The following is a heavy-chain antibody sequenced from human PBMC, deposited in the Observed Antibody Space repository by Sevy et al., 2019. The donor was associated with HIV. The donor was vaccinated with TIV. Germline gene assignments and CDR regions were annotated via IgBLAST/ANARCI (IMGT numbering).Heavy chain of an antibody. CDR1: GFTFSSYS. CDR2: ISSSSYI. V-gene: IGHV3-21*01. Sequence: GGSLRLSCAASGFTFSSYSMNWVRQAPGKGLEWVSSISSSSYIYYADSVKGRFTISRDNAKNSLYLQMNRLRAEDTAVYYCARGIIDYGDPTVLFHYWGQGTLVTVSS. J-gene: IGHJ4*02. D-gene: IGHD4-17*01. CDR3: ARGIIDYGDPTVLFHY.